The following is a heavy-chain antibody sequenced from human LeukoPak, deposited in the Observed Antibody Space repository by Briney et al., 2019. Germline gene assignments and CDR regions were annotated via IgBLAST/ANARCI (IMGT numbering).Heavy chain of an antibody. D-gene: IGHD5-12*01. CDR2: ISYSGST. Sequence: TETLSLTCTVSGGSISSDYWSWVRQPPGKGLEYIGYISYSGSTNYNPYLKSRVTISADTSKNRFSLKLSSVTAADTAVYYCARRGRAAGKYGGYDYYYFDYWGRGTLVTVSS. CDR3: ARRGRAAGKYGGYDYYYFDY. V-gene: IGHV4-59*08. CDR1: GGSISSDY. J-gene: IGHJ4*02.